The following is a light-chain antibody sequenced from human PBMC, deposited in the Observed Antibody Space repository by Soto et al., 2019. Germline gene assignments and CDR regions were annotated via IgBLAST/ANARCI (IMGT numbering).Light chain of an antibody. CDR2: WAS. Sequence: DIVMTQSPDSLAVSLGERATINCKSSQSVLYSSNNKNYLAWYQQKPGQPPKLLIYWASTRESGVPDRFSGRGSGTDFTLTISSLQAEDVAVYYCQQYYTTPPYTFGQGTKLEIK. CDR1: QSVLYSSNNKNY. CDR3: QQYYTTPPYT. V-gene: IGKV4-1*01. J-gene: IGKJ2*01.